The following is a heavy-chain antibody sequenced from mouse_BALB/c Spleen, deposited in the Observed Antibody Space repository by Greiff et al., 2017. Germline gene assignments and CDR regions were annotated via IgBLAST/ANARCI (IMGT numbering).Heavy chain of an antibody. CDR2: IYPGDGDT. CDR1: GYAFSSYW. J-gene: IGHJ2*01. CDR3: ARSPFHHYFDY. V-gene: IGHV1-80*01. Sequence: LQESGAELVRPGSSVKISCKASGYAFSSYWMNWVKQRPGQGLEWIGQIYPGDGDTNYNGKFKGKATLTADKSSSTAYMQLSSLTSEDSAVYFCARSPFHHYFDYWGQGTTLTVSS.